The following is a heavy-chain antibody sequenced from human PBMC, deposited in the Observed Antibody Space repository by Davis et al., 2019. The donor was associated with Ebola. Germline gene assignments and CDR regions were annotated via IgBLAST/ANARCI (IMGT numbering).Heavy chain of an antibody. CDR3: ARFDCSGGSCYWGFDY. CDR2: IYYSGST. J-gene: IGHJ4*02. CDR1: GGSISSYY. D-gene: IGHD2-15*01. V-gene: IGHV4-59*12. Sequence: SETLSLTCTVSGGSISSYYWSWIRQPPGKGLEWIGYIYYSGSTNYNPSLKSRVTISVDTSKNQFSLKLSSVTAADTAVYYCARFDCSGGSCYWGFDYWGQGTLVTVSS.